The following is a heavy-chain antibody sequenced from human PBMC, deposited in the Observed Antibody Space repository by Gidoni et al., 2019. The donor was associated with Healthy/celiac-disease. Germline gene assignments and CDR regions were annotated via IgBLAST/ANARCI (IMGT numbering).Heavy chain of an antibody. Sequence: QVQLVESGGGVVQPGRSLRLSCAASGFTFSSYGMHWVRQAPGKGLEWVAVISYDGSNKYYADSVKGRFTISRDNSKNTLYLQMNSLRAEDTAVYYCAKSYYYDSSAVDAFDIWGQGTMVTVSS. J-gene: IGHJ3*02. CDR2: ISYDGSNK. CDR3: AKSYYYDSSAVDAFDI. CDR1: GFTFSSYG. D-gene: IGHD3-22*01. V-gene: IGHV3-30*18.